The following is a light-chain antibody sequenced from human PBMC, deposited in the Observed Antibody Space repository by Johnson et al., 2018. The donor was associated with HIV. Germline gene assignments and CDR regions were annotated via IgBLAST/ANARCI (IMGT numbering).Light chain of an antibody. CDR2: ENN. V-gene: IGLV1-51*02. CDR3: GTWDSSLSAEV. CDR1: NSNIGNNY. Sequence: QSMLTQPPSVSAAPGQKVTISCSGSNSNIGNNYVSWYQQLPGKAPKLLIYENNKRPSGIPDRFSGSKSGTSATLGITGLQTGDEADYYCGTWDSSLSAEVFGTGTKVTVL. J-gene: IGLJ1*01.